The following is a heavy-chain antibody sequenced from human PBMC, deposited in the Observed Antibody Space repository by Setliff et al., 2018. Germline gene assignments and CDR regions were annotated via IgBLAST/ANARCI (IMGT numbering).Heavy chain of an antibody. D-gene: IGHD2-2*03. CDR2: ITSSGTTT. V-gene: IGHV3-11*01. J-gene: IGHJ5*02. CDR3: ARDGYPGTS. CDR1: GFTFSDYY. Sequence: GGSLSLSCAASGFTFSDYYMSWIRQAPGKGLEWVSYITSSGTTTFYTDSVKGRFAISRDNARNSLYLQMNSLRVEDTAVYYCARDGYPGTSWGQGTRGTVSS.